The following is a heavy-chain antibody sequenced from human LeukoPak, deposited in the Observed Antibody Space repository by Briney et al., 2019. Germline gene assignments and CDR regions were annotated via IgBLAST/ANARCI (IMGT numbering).Heavy chain of an antibody. Sequence: SQTLSLTCTVSGGSISSGGYYWSWLRQPPGKGLEWIGYIYHSGSTYYNPSLKSRVTISVDRSKNQFSLKLSSVTAADTAVYYCAKQSIAARHFDYWGQGTLVTVSS. D-gene: IGHD6-6*01. CDR3: AKQSIAARHFDY. CDR2: IYHSGST. J-gene: IGHJ4*02. CDR1: GGSISSGGYY. V-gene: IGHV4-30-2*01.